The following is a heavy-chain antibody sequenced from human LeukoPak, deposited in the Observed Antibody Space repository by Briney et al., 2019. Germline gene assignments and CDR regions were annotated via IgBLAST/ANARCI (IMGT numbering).Heavy chain of an antibody. D-gene: IGHD3-10*01. V-gene: IGHV4-31*03. CDR2: IYYSGST. J-gene: IGHJ4*02. Sequence: SKTLSLTCTVSGGSISSGGYYWSWIRQHPGKGLEWIGYIYYSGSTYYNPSLKSRVTISVDTSKNQFSLKLSSVTAADTAVYYCARVTWFGELFLDYWGQGTLVTVSS. CDR3: ARVTWFGELFLDY. CDR1: GGSISSGGYY.